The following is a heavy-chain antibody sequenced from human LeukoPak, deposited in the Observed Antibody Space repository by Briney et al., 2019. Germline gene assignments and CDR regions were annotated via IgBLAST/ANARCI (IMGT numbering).Heavy chain of an antibody. Sequence: GGSLRLSCAASGFTFSSYAMSWVRQAPGKGLEWVSAISGSGGSTYYADSVKGRFTISRDNSKNTLYLQMNSLRAEDTAVYYCAKDVSLPGDWGFYWYFDLWGRGTLVTVSS. CDR1: GFTFSSYA. D-gene: IGHD3-10*01. V-gene: IGHV3-23*01. J-gene: IGHJ2*01. CDR2: ISGSGGST. CDR3: AKDVSLPGDWGFYWYFDL.